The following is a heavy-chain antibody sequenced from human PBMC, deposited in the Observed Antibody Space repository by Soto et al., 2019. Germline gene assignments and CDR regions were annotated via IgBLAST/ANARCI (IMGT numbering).Heavy chain of an antibody. CDR1: GGSISSGGHY. D-gene: IGHD3-10*01. CDR3: ARVRQLYGSGSYYRPRWFDP. Sequence: PSEPLSLTCTVSGGSISSGGHYWSWIRQHPGKGLEWIGYIYYSGSTYYNPSLKSRVTISVDTSKNQFSLKLSSVTAADTAVYYCARVRQLYGSGSYYRPRWFDPWGQGTLVTVSS. CDR2: IYYSGST. J-gene: IGHJ5*02. V-gene: IGHV4-31*03.